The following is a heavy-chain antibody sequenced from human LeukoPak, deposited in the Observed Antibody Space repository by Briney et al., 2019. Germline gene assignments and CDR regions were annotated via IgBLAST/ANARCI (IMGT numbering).Heavy chain of an antibody. D-gene: IGHD4-11*01. Sequence: ASVKVSCKASGYTFTNYAMNWVRQAPGQGLEWMGWIHPSTGNPTYAQGFTGRFVFSLDTSVSTAYLQISSLKAEDTAVYYCAREAADSVGNYEDDYYYYMDVWGKGTTVTVSS. CDR2: IHPSTGNP. CDR3: AREAADSVGNYEDDYYYYMDV. CDR1: GYTFTNYA. V-gene: IGHV7-4-1*02. J-gene: IGHJ6*03.